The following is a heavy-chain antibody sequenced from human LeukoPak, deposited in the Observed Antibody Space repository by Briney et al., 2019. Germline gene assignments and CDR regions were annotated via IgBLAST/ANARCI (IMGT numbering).Heavy chain of an antibody. CDR2: IYYSGST. J-gene: IGHJ3*02. CDR3: ARVQDPTYYYDSSGYVTYAFDI. Sequence: SETLSLTCTVSGGSISSYYWRWIRQPPGKGLEWIGYIYYSGSTNYNPSLKSRVTISVDTSKNQFSLKLSSVTAADTAVYYCARVQDPTYYYDSSGYVTYAFDIWGQGTMVTVSS. D-gene: IGHD3-22*01. V-gene: IGHV4-59*01. CDR1: GGSISSYY.